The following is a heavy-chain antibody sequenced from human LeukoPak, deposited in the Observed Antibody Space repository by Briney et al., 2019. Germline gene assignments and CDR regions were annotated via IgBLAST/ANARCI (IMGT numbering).Heavy chain of an antibody. CDR3: AKLWGGY. Sequence: GGSLRLSCAASGFTFDDYAMHWVRQAPGKGLEWVSGISWNSGSIGYADSVKGRFTISRDNSKNTLYLQMNSLRAEDTAVYYCAKLWGGYWGQGTLVTVSS. CDR2: ISWNSGSI. J-gene: IGHJ4*02. D-gene: IGHD3-10*01. CDR1: GFTFDDYA. V-gene: IGHV3-9*01.